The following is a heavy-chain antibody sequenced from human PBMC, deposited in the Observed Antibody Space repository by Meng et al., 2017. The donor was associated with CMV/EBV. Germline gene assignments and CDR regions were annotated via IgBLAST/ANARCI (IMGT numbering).Heavy chain of an antibody. CDR3: ARGADYGDPSPRIFDY. Sequence: GGSLRLSCAASGFTFDDYAMHWVRQAPGKGLEWVSYITSGSSSTYYADSVKGRFSISRDNGKNSLSLHMTSLRGEDTAVYYCARGADYGDPSPRIFDYWGQGTLVTVSS. CDR1: GFTFDDYA. J-gene: IGHJ4*02. D-gene: IGHD4/OR15-4a*01. CDR2: ITSGSSST. V-gene: IGHV3-48*04.